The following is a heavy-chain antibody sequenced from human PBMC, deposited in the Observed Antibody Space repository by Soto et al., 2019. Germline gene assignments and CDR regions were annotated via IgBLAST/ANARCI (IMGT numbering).Heavy chain of an antibody. CDR2: ISESGGST. CDR1: GFSFSDYA. Sequence: GGSLRLSCAASGFSFSDYAMSWVRQAPGKGLEWVSVISESGGSTHYADSVRGRFTVSRDNSKNCLSLRMNSLIDEDTAVYFRAKISPYSSGWYSPIFYYWGQGALVTVSS. CDR3: AKISPYSSGWYSPIFYY. V-gene: IGHV3-23*01. D-gene: IGHD6-13*01. J-gene: IGHJ4*02.